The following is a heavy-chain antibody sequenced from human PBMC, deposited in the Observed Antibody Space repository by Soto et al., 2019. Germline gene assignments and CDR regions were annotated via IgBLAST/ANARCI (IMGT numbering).Heavy chain of an antibody. Sequence: GGSLRLSCAASGFTFSSYGMHWVRQAPGKGLEWVAVISYDGSNKYYADSVKGRFTISRDNSKNTLYLQMNSLRAEDTAVYYCAKDRXDYDILTGYYYYYGMDVWGQGTTVTVSS. J-gene: IGHJ6*02. CDR1: GFTFSSYG. CDR2: ISYDGSNK. CDR3: AKDRXDYDILTGYYYYYGMDV. D-gene: IGHD3-9*01. V-gene: IGHV3-30*18.